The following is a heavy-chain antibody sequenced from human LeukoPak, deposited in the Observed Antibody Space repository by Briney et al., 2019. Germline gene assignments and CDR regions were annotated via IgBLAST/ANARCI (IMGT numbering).Heavy chain of an antibody. D-gene: IGHD6-13*01. CDR1: GGSISSYY. V-gene: IGHV4-59*01. J-gene: IGHJ4*02. CDR2: IYYSGST. Sequence: SETLSLTCTVSGGSISSYYWSWIRQPPGKGLEWIGYIYYSGSTNYNPSLKSRVTISVDTSNNQFSLKLSSVTAADTAVYYCAGSSWFNYWGQGTLVTVSS. CDR3: AGSSWFNY.